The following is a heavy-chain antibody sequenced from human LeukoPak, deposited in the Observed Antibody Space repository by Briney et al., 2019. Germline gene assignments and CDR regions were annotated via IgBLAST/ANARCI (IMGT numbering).Heavy chain of an antibody. V-gene: IGHV3-66*01. Sequence: GGPLRLSCAASGFSFGSYYMSWVRQAPGKGLEWVSLIYSGGSTYYSDSVMRRFTISRDSAKTSLYLQMHSLSAEDTAVYYCARALIGYYFDYWGQGTLVTVSS. J-gene: IGHJ4*02. CDR1: GFSFGSYY. CDR2: IYSGGST. CDR3: ARALIGYYFDY. D-gene: IGHD2-8*01.